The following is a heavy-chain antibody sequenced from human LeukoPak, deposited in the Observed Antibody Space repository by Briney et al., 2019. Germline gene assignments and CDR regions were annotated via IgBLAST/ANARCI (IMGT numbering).Heavy chain of an antibody. Sequence: GGSLRLSCEASGFSLTNYGMDWVRRAPGKRLEWVSSISSSSAYIYYAASVRGRFTISRDNAKNSLYLQMNSLRAEDTAVYYCARELSSSGYYFDSWGQGNLVTVSS. D-gene: IGHD5-18*01. CDR1: GFSLTNYG. J-gene: IGHJ4*02. CDR3: ARELSSSGYYFDS. V-gene: IGHV3-21*01. CDR2: ISSSSAYI.